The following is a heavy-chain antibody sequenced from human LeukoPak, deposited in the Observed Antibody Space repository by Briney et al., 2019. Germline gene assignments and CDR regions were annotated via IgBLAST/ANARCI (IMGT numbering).Heavy chain of an antibody. Sequence: SETLSLTCTVSGGSITSSSYYWGWIRQPPGKGLEWIGSIYYSGSTYYNPSLKSRVTISVDTSKNQFSLKLSSVTAADTAVYYCARQDYSSSSDICPNAFDIWGQGTMVTVSS. CDR1: GGSITSSSYY. J-gene: IGHJ3*02. CDR3: ARQDYSSSSDICPNAFDI. CDR2: IYYSGST. D-gene: IGHD6-6*01. V-gene: IGHV4-39*01.